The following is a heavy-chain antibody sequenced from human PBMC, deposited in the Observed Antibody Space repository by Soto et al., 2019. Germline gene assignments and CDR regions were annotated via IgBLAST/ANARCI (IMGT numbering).Heavy chain of an antibody. Sequence: ASVKVSCKASGGTFSSYAISWVRQAPGQGLDWMGGIIPIFGTANYAQKFQGRVTITADESTSTAYMELSSLRSEDTAVYYCARDLVLRFLEWLPHYYYYGMDVWGQGTTVTVSS. CDR2: IIPIFGTA. J-gene: IGHJ6*02. D-gene: IGHD3-3*01. V-gene: IGHV1-69*13. CDR1: GGTFSSYA. CDR3: ARDLVLRFLEWLPHYYYYGMDV.